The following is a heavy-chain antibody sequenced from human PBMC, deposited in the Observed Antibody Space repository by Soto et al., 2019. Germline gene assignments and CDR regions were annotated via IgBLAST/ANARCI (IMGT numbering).Heavy chain of an antibody. CDR1: GFTVSTKY. J-gene: IGHJ4*02. D-gene: IGHD7-27*01. CDR2: IYSGGST. CDR3: ARDPGAADY. Sequence: EVQLVESGGGLVQPGGSLRLSCAASGFTVSTKYMSWVRQAPGKGLEWVSVIYSGGSTFYADSVRGRFTISRDNSKNTVNLQMNSRRAEETAVYYCARDPGAADYWGQGTLVTVSS. V-gene: IGHV3-66*01.